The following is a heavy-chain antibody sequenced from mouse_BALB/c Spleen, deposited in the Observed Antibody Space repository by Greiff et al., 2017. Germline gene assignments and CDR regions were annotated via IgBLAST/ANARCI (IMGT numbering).Heavy chain of an antibody. CDR3: ASSYRGFAY. J-gene: IGHJ3*01. CDR2: ISSGGSYT. Sequence: EVQLVESGGDLVKPGGSLKLSCAASGFTFSSYGMSWVRQTPDKRLEWVATISSGGSYTYYPDSVKGRFTISRDNAKNTLYLQMSSLKSEDTAMYYCASSYRGFAYWGQGTLVTVSA. CDR1: GFTFSSYG. D-gene: IGHD2-12*01. V-gene: IGHV5-6*01.